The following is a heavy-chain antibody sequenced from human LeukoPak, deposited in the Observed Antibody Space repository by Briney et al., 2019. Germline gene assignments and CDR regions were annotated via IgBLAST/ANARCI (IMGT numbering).Heavy chain of an antibody. CDR2: ISSGGGTI. D-gene: IGHD5-24*01. V-gene: IGHV3-48*03. J-gene: IGHJ4*02. CDR3: ASRTRRDGYNYFDY. CDR1: GFTFRRYE. Sequence: PGGSLRLSCAASGFTFRRYEVNWVRQAPGKGLEWVSYISSGGGTIYYADSVKGRFTISRDNAKNSLYLLMNSLRAEDTAVYYCASRTRRDGYNYFDYWGQGTLVTVSS.